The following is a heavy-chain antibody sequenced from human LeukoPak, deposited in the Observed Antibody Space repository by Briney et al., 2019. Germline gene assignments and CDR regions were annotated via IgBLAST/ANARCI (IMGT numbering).Heavy chain of an antibody. CDR3: ARDTYYYDSSGYSYFDY. D-gene: IGHD3-22*01. CDR2: IYTSGST. V-gene: IGHV4-4*07. CDR1: ADSITNYY. Sequence: SETLSLTCSVSADSITNYYWNWIRQPAGKGLEWIGRIYTSGSTNYNPSLKSRVTMSVDTSKNQFSLKLRSVTAADTAVYYCARDTYYYDSSGYSYFDYWGQGTLVTVSS. J-gene: IGHJ4*02.